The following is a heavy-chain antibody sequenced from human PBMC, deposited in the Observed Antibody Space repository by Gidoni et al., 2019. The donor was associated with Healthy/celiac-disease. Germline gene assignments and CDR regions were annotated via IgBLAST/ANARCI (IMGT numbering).Heavy chain of an antibody. CDR1: GFTLRTYA. V-gene: IGHV3-23*01. J-gene: IGHJ4*02. CDR3: AKDTRPVYYDFWSGYWGIDY. Sequence: EVQLLASGGGLVQPGGSLRLSCAASGFTLRTYAMSRVRQAPGKGLEWVSAISGSGGSTYYADSVRGRFTISRDNSKNTLYLQMNSLRAEDTAVYYCAKDTRPVYYDFWSGYWGIDYWGQGTLVTVSS. CDR2: ISGSGGST. D-gene: IGHD3-3*01.